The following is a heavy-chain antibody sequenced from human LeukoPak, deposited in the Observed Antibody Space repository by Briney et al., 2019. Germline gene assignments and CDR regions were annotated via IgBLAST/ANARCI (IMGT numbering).Heavy chain of an antibody. D-gene: IGHD6-25*01. Sequence: QPGGSLRLYCAASGFTFSGHWMSWVGQAPGKGLEWVANINQCGSDKYYVDSVKGRFTISRDNANNLLYLQMNSLRGEDTAVYYSTRDRSPADADWCQGNLVTVSS. J-gene: IGHJ4*02. CDR3: TRDRSPADAD. CDR2: INQCGSDK. CDR1: GFTFSGHW. V-gene: IGHV3-7*03.